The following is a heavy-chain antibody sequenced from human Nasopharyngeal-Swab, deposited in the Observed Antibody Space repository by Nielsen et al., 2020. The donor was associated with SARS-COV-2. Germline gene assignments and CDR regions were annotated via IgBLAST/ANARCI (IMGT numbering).Heavy chain of an antibody. Sequence: WIRQPPGKGLEWVSSISSSSSYIYYAASVKGRFTISRDNAKNSLYLQMNSLRAEDTAVYYCARDRSTIWVGELPLDAFDIWGQGTMVTVSS. J-gene: IGHJ3*02. V-gene: IGHV3-21*01. D-gene: IGHD3-10*01. CDR3: ARDRSTIWVGELPLDAFDI. CDR2: ISSSSSYI.